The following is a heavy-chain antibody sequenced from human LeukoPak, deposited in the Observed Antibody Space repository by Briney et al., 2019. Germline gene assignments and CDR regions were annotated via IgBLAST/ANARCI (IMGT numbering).Heavy chain of an antibody. D-gene: IGHD1-14*01. CDR3: ARERGNYFRF. CDR2: ISTSGGTR. CDR1: GFTFSSYA. Sequence: PGGSLRLSCAASGFTFSSYAMNWVRQAPGKGLEWISYISTSGGTRYYVDSVKGRFTIPRDNAKNSLYLQMNSLRDDDTAVYYCARERGNYFRFWGQGTLVTVSS. V-gene: IGHV3-48*02. J-gene: IGHJ4*02.